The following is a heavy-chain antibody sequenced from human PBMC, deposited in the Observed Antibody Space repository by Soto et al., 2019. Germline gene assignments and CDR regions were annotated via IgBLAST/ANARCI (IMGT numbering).Heavy chain of an antibody. CDR2: ISSSSSYI. CDR3: ARVRNWNYGYDY. Sequence: GGSLRLSCAASGFTLSSYSMNWVRQAPGKGLEWVSSISSSSSYIYYADSVKGRFTISRDNAKNSLYLQMNSLRAEDTAVYYCARVRNWNYGYDYWGQGTLVTVSS. D-gene: IGHD1-7*01. V-gene: IGHV3-21*01. J-gene: IGHJ4*02. CDR1: GFTLSSYS.